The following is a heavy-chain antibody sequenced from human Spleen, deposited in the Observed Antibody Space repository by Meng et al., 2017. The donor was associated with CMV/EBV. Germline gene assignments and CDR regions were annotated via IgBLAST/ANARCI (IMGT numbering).Heavy chain of an antibody. D-gene: IGHD3-22*01. V-gene: IGHV3-23*01. CDR3: VKGGYYDSSGYYMSNLNFEY. CDR2: ITGGGGST. Sequence: MSWVRQIPGQGLEWVSVITGGGGSTYYADSVKGRFTISRDNSRDTLYVQMNSLRAEDTAVYYCVKGGYYDSSGYYMSNLNFEYWGQGTLVTVSS. J-gene: IGHJ4*02.